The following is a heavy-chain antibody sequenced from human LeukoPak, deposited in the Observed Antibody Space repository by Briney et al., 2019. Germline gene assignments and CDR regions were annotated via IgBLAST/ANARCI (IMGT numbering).Heavy chain of an antibody. J-gene: IGHJ3*02. Sequence: SLRLSCAASGFTFDDYAMHWVRQAPGKGLEWVSGISWNSGSIGYADSVKGRFTISRDNAKNSLYLQMNSLRAEDTALYYCAKGAAWFSGAFDIWGQGTMVTVSS. V-gene: IGHV3-9*01. CDR3: AKGAAWFSGAFDI. CDR1: GFTFDDYA. CDR2: ISWNSGSI. D-gene: IGHD6-25*01.